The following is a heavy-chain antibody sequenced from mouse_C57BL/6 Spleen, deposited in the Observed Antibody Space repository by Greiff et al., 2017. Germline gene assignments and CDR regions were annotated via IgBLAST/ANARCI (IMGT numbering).Heavy chain of an antibody. V-gene: IGHV14-2*01. J-gene: IGHJ3*01. CDR1: GFNIKDYY. CDR2: IDPEDGET. CDR3: AGDYYGPAWFAY. Sequence: EVKVVESGAELVKPGASVKLSCTASGFNIKDYYMHWVKQRTEQGLEWIGRIDPEDGETKYAPKFQGKATITADTSSNTAYLQLSSLTSEDTAVYYWAGDYYGPAWFAYWGQGTLVTVSA. D-gene: IGHD1-1*01.